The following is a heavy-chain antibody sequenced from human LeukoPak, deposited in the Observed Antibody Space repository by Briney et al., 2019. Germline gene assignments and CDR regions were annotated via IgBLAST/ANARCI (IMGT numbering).Heavy chain of an antibody. D-gene: IGHD1-26*01. J-gene: IGHJ6*02. CDR2: IYHSGST. V-gene: IGHV4-4*02. CDR3: ARDLSVGATVHYYGMDV. CDR1: GGSISSSNW. Sequence: PSETPSLTCAVSGGSISSSNWWSWVRQPPEKGLEWIGEIYHSGSTNYNPSLKSRVTISVDKSKNQFSLKLSSVTAADTAVYYCARDLSVGATVHYYGMDVWGQGTTVTVSS.